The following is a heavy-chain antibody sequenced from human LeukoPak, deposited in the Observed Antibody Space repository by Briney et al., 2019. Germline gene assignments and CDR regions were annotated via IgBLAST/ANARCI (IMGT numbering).Heavy chain of an antibody. CDR1: GYTLSDLS. V-gene: IGHV1-24*01. D-gene: IGHD1-26*01. Sequence: EAPVKVSCKVSGYTLSDLSMHWVRQAPGKGLEWMGGFNYEDGEKIYAQKFQGRVTMTEDTSTDTAYMELSSLRSEDTAVYYCSTTRFSGTNYPFDFWGQGTLVTVSS. J-gene: IGHJ4*02. CDR3: STTRFSGTNYPFDF. CDR2: FNYEDGEK.